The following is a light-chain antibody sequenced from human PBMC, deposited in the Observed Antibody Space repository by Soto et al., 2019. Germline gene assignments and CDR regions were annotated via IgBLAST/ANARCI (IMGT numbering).Light chain of an antibody. CDR1: SSDVGGYNY. V-gene: IGLV2-14*01. Sequence: QSVLTQPASVSGSPGQSVTISCTGTSSDVGGYNYVSWYQQHPGKAPKFMIYDVSNRPSGVSTRFSGSKSGNTASLTISGLQAEDEADYYCSSYTTGGTPVVFGGGTELTVL. CDR3: SSYTTGGTPVV. CDR2: DVS. J-gene: IGLJ2*01.